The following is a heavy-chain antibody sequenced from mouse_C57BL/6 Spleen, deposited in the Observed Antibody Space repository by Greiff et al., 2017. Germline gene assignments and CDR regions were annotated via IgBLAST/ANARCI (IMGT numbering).Heavy chain of an antibody. Sequence: DVHLVESGGGLVKPGGSLKLSCAASGFTFSSYAMSWVRQTPEKRLAWVATISDGGSYTYYPDNVKGRFPISRDNAKNNLYLQMSHLKSEDTAMYDCARDRRYYGSSYWYFDVWGTGTTVTVSS. CDR1: GFTFSSYA. D-gene: IGHD1-1*01. J-gene: IGHJ1*03. CDR3: ARDRRYYGSSYWYFDV. V-gene: IGHV5-4*01. CDR2: ISDGGSYT.